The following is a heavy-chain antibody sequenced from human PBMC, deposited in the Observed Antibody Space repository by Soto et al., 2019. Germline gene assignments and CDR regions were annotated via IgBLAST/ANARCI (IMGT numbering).Heavy chain of an antibody. D-gene: IGHD4-17*01. Sequence: QLQLQESGSGLVKPSQTLSLTCAVSGGSISSGGYSWSWIRQPPGKGLEWIGYIYHSGSTYYNPSLKSRVTISEDRSKNQFSLKLSSVTAADTAVYYCARAHYGDYGYGMDVWGRGTTVTVSS. CDR3: ARAHYGDYGYGMDV. J-gene: IGHJ6*02. CDR1: GGSISSGGYS. V-gene: IGHV4-30-2*01. CDR2: IYHSGST.